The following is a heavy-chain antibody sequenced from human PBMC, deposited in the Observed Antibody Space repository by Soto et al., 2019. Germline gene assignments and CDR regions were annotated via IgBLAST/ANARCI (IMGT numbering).Heavy chain of an antibody. CDR1: GFAFGAYA. V-gene: IGHV3-49*03. CDR2: IITKAYGGTT. Sequence: QPGGSLGVSGTASGFAFGAYAMSWLRLAPGKGMEWVCFIITKAYGGTTACAASVKGRFTISRDDSKSIAYLQMDSLKTEDTAVYYCTREVTYCSGGSCYGDYWGQGTLVTVSS. D-gene: IGHD2-15*01. CDR3: TREVTYCSGGSCYGDY. J-gene: IGHJ4*02.